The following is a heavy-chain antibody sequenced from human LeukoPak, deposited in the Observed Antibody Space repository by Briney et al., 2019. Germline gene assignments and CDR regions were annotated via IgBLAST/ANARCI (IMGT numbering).Heavy chain of an antibody. CDR2: IYPGDSDT. V-gene: IGHV5-51*01. CDR1: GYSFSNYW. Sequence: GESLKISCKGSGYSFSNYWIAWVRQMPGKGLAWMGIIYPGDSDTRYSPSFQGQVTISADKSISTAYLQWSSLKASDTAMYYCATGYSSGWGAFDIWGQGTMVSVSS. J-gene: IGHJ3*02. CDR3: ATGYSSGWGAFDI. D-gene: IGHD6-19*01.